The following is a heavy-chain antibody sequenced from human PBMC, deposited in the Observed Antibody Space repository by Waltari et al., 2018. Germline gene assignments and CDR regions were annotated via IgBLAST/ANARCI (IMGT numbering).Heavy chain of an antibody. D-gene: IGHD6-13*01. CDR2: ISSSSSYI. V-gene: IGHV3-21*01. J-gene: IGHJ5*02. Sequence: EVQLVESGGGLVKPGGSLRLSCAASGFTFSSYSMNWVRQAPGKGLEWVSSISSSSSYIYYAESVKGRFTISRDNAKNSLYLQMYSLRAEDTAVYYCARDFIKAAAGTIWFDPWGQGTLVTVSS. CDR3: ARDFIKAAAGTIWFDP. CDR1: GFTFSSYS.